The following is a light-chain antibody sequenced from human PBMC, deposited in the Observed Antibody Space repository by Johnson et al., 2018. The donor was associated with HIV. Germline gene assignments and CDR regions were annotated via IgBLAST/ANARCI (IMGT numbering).Light chain of an antibody. CDR2: DNN. CDR1: SSNIGRNY. Sequence: QSVLTQPPSVSAAPGQKVTISCSGSSSNIGRNYVSWYQQLPGTAPKLLIFDNNKRPSGIPDRFSASKSGTSATLGITGLQTGDEADYYCGTWDSSMSTYVFGTVTKVTV. V-gene: IGLV1-51*01. CDR3: GTWDSSMSTYV. J-gene: IGLJ1*01.